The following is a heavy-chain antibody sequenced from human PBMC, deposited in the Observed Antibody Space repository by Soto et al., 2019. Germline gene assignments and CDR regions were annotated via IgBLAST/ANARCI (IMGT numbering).Heavy chain of an antibody. D-gene: IGHD4-17*01. CDR2: IYSSGTI. Sequence: QVQLQESGPGLVKPSETLSLTCTVSGGSISRYFWSWIRQSPGKGLEWIIHIYSSGTINYNPSLKSLVTISLDTSKNQFSLKLRSVTAADTALYYCATDYGDYVGAFDIWGQGTMVTVSS. CDR3: ATDYGDYVGAFDI. J-gene: IGHJ3*02. V-gene: IGHV4-59*01. CDR1: GGSISRYF.